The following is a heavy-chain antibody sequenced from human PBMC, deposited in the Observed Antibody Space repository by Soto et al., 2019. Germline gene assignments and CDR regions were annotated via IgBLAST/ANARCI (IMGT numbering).Heavy chain of an antibody. CDR3: ATAHYYGSGSYLWFDP. D-gene: IGHD3-10*01. V-gene: IGHV4-59*01. CDR2: IYYSGST. CDR1: AGSISSYY. Sequence: SETLSLTCTVSAGSISSYYWSWIRQPPGKGLEWIGYIYYSGSTNYNPSLKSRVTISVDTSKNQFSLKLSSVTAADTAVYYCATAHYYGSGSYLWFDPWGQGTLVTVSS. J-gene: IGHJ5*02.